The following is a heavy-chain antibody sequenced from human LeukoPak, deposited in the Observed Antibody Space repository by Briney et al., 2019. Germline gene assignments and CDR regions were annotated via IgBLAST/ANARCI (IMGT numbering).Heavy chain of an antibody. V-gene: IGHV3-53*01. CDR1: GFTVGSNY. J-gene: IGHJ4*02. CDR3: ARASGGYYDSSGSFDY. D-gene: IGHD3-22*01. Sequence: PGGSLRLSCAASGFTVGSNYMSWVRQAPGKGLEWVSGIHSGDSTYYADSVKGRITISRDNSKNMLYLQMNSLRAEDTAAYHCARASGGYYDSSGSFDYWGQGTLVTVSS. CDR2: IHSGDST.